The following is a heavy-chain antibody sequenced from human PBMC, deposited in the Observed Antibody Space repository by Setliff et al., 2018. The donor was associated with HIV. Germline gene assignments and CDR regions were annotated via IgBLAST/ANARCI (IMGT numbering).Heavy chain of an antibody. J-gene: IGHJ5*02. V-gene: IGHV3-9*01. D-gene: IGHD4-17*01. CDR2: ISWNSDSI. Sequence: LRLSCAASGFTFDDYAMHWVRQAPGKGLEWVSSISWNSDSIGYADSVKGRFTISRDNAKNSLSLQMNSLRAEDTAVYYCARDPRDYGDYAYFDPWGQGTLVTVSS. CDR1: GFTFDDYA. CDR3: ARDPRDYGDYAYFDP.